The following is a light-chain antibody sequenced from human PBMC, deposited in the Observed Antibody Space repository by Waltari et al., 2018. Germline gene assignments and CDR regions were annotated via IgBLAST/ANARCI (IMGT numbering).Light chain of an antibody. V-gene: IGLV1-44*01. CDR2: SNN. CDR3: AAWDDSLSGFYV. CDR1: SSNIGSNT. J-gene: IGLJ1*01. Sequence: QSVLTQPPSASGTPGQRVTISCSGSSSNIGSNTVNWYQQLPGTAPKLLIYSNNQRPSEVPDGFSGSKSGTSASRAISGLQAEYEADDYWAAWDDSLSGFYVFGTGTKVTVL.